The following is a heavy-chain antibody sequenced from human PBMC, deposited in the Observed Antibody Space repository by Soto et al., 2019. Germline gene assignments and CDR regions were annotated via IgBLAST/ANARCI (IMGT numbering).Heavy chain of an antibody. V-gene: IGHV1-69*12. Sequence: QVQLVQSGAEVKKPGSSVKVSCKASGGIFSSSAFSWVRQAPGQGLEWMGGIMPIFRTADYAQKFQGRVTITADESTSTAYMELSSLRSEHTGVYYCAGDKDRQQLGGNYYYILDVWGQGTTVTVSS. J-gene: IGHJ6*02. CDR1: GGIFSSSA. D-gene: IGHD1-1*01. CDR3: AGDKDRQQLGGNYYYILDV. CDR2: IMPIFRTA.